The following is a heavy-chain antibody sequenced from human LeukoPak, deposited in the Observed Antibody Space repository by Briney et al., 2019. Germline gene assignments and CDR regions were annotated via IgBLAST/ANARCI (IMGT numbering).Heavy chain of an antibody. CDR2: ISAYNGNT. V-gene: IGHV1-18*01. Sequence: ASVKVSCKASGYTFTSYGISWVRQAPGQGLEWMGWISAYNGNTNYAQKLQGRVTMTTDTSTSTAYMELRSLRFDDTAVYYCARDTYYYDSSGYRNFDYWGQGTLVTVSS. D-gene: IGHD3-22*01. J-gene: IGHJ4*02. CDR3: ARDTYYYDSSGYRNFDY. CDR1: GYTFTSYG.